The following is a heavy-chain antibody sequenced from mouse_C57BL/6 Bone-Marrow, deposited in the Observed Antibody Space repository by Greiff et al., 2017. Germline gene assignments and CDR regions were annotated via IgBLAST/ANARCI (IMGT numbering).Heavy chain of an antibody. CDR2: INPSSGYT. D-gene: IGHD1-2*01. J-gene: IGHJ2*01. CDR1: GYTFTSYT. Sequence: VQLVESGAELARPGASVKMSCKASGYTFTSYTMHWVQQRPGQGLEWIGYINPSSGYTKYNQKFKDKATLTADKSSSTAYMQLSSLTSEDSAVYYCARRNYGDYWGQGTTLTVSS. V-gene: IGHV1-4*01. CDR3: ARRNYGDY.